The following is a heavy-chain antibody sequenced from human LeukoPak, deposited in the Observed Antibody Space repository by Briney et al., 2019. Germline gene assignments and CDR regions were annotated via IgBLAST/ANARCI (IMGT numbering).Heavy chain of an antibody. V-gene: IGHV3-7*01. Sequence: GGSLRLSCAASGFTFSGHWMSWVRQAPGKGLEWVANINQGGSDKYYVYSVKGRFTISRDNANNLLYLQMNSLRGEDTAVYYCTRDRSRAEDDWGQGTLVTVSS. CDR3: TRDRSRAEDD. J-gene: IGHJ4*02. CDR2: INQGGSDK. D-gene: IGHD1-14*01. CDR1: GFTFSGHW.